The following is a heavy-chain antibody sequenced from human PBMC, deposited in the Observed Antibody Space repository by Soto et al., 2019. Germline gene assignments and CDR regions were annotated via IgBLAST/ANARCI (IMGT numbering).Heavy chain of an antibody. CDR2: IYYSGST. V-gene: IGHV4-39*01. D-gene: IGHD3-3*01. CDR1: GGSISSGSYY. CDR3: ASGLVYDFWSGYPKYYFDY. J-gene: IGHJ4*02. Sequence: SETLSLTCTVSGGSISSGSYYWGWIRQPPGKGLEWIGSIYYSGSTYYNPSLKSRVTISVDTSKNQFSLKLSSVTAADTAVYYCASGLVYDFWSGYPKYYFDYWGQGTLVTVSS.